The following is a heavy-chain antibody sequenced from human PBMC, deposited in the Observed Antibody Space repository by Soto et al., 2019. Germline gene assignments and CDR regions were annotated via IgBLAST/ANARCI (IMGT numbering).Heavy chain of an antibody. CDR1: GGSVSSGSYY. CDR2: IYYSGST. CDR3: ARATGRLYDSSGTEGQH. Sequence: QVQLQESGPGLVKPSETLSLTCTVSGGSVSSGSYYWSWIRQPPGKGLEWIGYIYYSGSTNYNPSLKCRVTISVDTSKNQCSLKLSSVTAADTAVYYCARATGRLYDSSGTEGQHWGQGTLVTVSS. J-gene: IGHJ1*01. D-gene: IGHD3-22*01. V-gene: IGHV4-61*01.